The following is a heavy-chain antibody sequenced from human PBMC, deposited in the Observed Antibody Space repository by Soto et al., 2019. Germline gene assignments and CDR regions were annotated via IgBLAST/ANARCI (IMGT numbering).Heavy chain of an antibody. CDR3: AKDNYDSSAYYYGGGSFDY. V-gene: IGHV3-23*01. CDR1: GFTFTTYA. CDR2: ISGSGVST. Sequence: EVQLLESGGGLVQPGGSLRLSCAASGFTFTTYAVSWVRQAPGKGLEWLSGISGSGVSTYYADSVKGRFTISRDNSKNTLYLRMNSLRAEDTAVYYCAKDNYDSSAYYYGGGSFDYWGQGTLVTVSS. J-gene: IGHJ4*02. D-gene: IGHD3-22*01.